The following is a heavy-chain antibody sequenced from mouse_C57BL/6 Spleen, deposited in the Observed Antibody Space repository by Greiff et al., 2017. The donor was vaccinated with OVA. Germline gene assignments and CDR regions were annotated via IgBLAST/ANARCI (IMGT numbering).Heavy chain of an antibody. CDR3: ARSRTGTPYYFDY. D-gene: IGHD3-3*01. Sequence: EVKLVESGGGLVKPGGSLKLSCAASGFTFSDYGMHWVRQAPEKGLEWVAYISSGSSTIYYADTVKGRFTISRDNAKNTLFLQMTSLRSEDTAMYYCARSRTGTPYYFDYWGQGTTLTVSS. CDR1: GFTFSDYG. CDR2: ISSGSSTI. J-gene: IGHJ2*01. V-gene: IGHV5-17*01.